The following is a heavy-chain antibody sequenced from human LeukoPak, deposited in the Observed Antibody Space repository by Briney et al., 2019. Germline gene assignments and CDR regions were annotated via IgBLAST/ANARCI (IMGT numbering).Heavy chain of an antibody. D-gene: IGHD4-23*01. CDR3: ARDYGGKSDY. CDR2: IYYSGST. V-gene: IGHV4-59*01. CDR1: GGSISSYY. J-gene: IGHJ4*02. Sequence: PSETLSLTCTVSGGSISSYYWSWIRQPPGKGLEWIGYIYYSGSTNYNPSLKSRVTISVDTSKNQFSLKLSSVTAADTAVYYWARDYGGKSDYWGQGTLVTVSS.